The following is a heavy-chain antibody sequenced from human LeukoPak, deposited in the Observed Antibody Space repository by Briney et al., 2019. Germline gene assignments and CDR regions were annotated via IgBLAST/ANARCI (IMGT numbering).Heavy chain of an antibody. Sequence: ASVKVSCKASGYTFTGYYMHWVRQAPGQGLEWMGWINPNSGGTNYAQKFQGRVTMTRDTSISTAYMELSRLRSDDTAVYYCAIAMRTGIVVVPAAMSGWGQGTLVTVSS. D-gene: IGHD2-2*01. CDR3: AIAMRTGIVVVPAAMSG. V-gene: IGHV1-2*02. J-gene: IGHJ4*02. CDR2: INPNSGGT. CDR1: GYTFTGYY.